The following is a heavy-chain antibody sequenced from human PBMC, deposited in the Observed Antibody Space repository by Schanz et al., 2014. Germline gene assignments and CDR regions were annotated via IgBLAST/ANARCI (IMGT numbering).Heavy chain of an antibody. Sequence: EVQLLESGGGLVQPGGSLRLSCAASGFTFSSYWMHWVRQAPGKGLVWVSRINSDGSTTIYADSVKGRFTISRDNAKNTLYLQMNSLRAEDTALYFCARDEGRDGYNLAFDVWGQGTLVTVSS. J-gene: IGHJ3*01. V-gene: IGHV3-74*01. CDR2: INSDGSTT. CDR3: ARDEGRDGYNLAFDV. CDR1: GFTFSSYW. D-gene: IGHD5-12*01.